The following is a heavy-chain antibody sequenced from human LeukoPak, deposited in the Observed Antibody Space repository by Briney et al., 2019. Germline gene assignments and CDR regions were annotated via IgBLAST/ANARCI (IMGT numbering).Heavy chain of an antibody. J-gene: IGHJ4*02. Sequence: SETLSLTCTVSGGSISTYYWSWIRQPPGKELEWIGYIYYSGSTNYNPSLKSRLTISVDTSKNQFSLKLSSVTAADTAVYYCARFGVRGVKIDYWGQGTLVTVSS. CDR3: ARFGVRGVKIDY. CDR2: IYYSGST. CDR1: GGSISTYY. D-gene: IGHD3-10*01. V-gene: IGHV4-59*08.